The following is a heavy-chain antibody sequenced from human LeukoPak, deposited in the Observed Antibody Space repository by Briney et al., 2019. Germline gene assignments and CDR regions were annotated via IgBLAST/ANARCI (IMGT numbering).Heavy chain of an antibody. CDR1: GFTFHDYS. Sequence: GGSLRLSCATSGFTFHDYSMHWVRQVPGKGLEWVSGITWNSGRIGYADSVKGRFTISRDNAKNSLYLQMNSLRAEDTALYYCAKDIEGAGTYYPRSGMDVWGQGTTVAVSS. J-gene: IGHJ6*02. D-gene: IGHD3-10*01. CDR2: ITWNSGRI. CDR3: AKDIEGAGTYYPRSGMDV. V-gene: IGHV3-9*01.